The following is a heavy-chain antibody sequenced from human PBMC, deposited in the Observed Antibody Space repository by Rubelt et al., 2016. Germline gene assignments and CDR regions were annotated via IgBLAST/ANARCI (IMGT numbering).Heavy chain of an antibody. J-gene: IGHJ4*02. CDR3: ARDGSVAGTGDY. CDR2: INAGNGNT. Sequence: QVQLVQSGAEVKKPGASVRVSCKASGYTFTSYAMHWVRQAPGQRLEWMGWINAGNGNTKYSQKFQGRVTITRDTAASTAYMELSSLRSEDTAVYYCARDGSVAGTGDYWGQGTLVTVSS. V-gene: IGHV1-3*01. CDR1: GYTFTSYA. D-gene: IGHD6-19*01.